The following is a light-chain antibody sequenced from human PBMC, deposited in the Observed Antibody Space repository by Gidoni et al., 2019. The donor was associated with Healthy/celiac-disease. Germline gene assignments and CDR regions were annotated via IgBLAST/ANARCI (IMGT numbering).Light chain of an antibody. J-gene: IGKJ1*01. V-gene: IGKV1-39*01. CDR2: AAS. Sequence: DIQMTQSPSSLSASVGDRVTITCRASQSISSYLNWYQQKPGKAPKLLIYAASSLQSGVPSRFSCRGSGTDFTLTISSLQPEDFATYYCQQSYSTSPWTFGQGTKVEIK. CDR1: QSISSY. CDR3: QQSYSTSPWT.